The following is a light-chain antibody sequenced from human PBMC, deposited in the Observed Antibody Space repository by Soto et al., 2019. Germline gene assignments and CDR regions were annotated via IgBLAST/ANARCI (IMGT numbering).Light chain of an antibody. V-gene: IGLV2-11*01. J-gene: IGLJ3*02. CDR2: DVN. CDR1: SSDVGGYNY. CDR3: CSYTGSYTWV. Sequence: QSALTQPRSVSGSPGQSVTISCTGTSSDVGGYNYVSWYQQYPGKAPKFMIYDVNKRPSGVPDRFSGSKSGNTASLTISGLQAEDGADYYCCSYTGSYTWVFGGGTKLTVL.